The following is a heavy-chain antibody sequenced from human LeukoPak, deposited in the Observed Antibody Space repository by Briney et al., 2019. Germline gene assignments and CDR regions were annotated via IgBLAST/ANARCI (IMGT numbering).Heavy chain of an antibody. CDR2: MNSNSGNT. CDR3: ARSGSYNWFDP. D-gene: IGHD1-26*01. CDR1: GYTFTSYD. Sequence: GASVKVSCKASGYTFTSYDINWVRQATGQGLEWMGWMNSNSGNTGYAQKFQGRVTMTRNTSISTAYMELSSLRSEDTAVYYCARSGSYNWFDPWAREPWSPSPQ. J-gene: IGHJ5*02. V-gene: IGHV1-8*01.